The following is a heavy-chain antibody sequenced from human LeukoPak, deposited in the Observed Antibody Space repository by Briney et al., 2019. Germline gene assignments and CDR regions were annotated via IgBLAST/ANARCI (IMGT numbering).Heavy chain of an antibody. V-gene: IGHV1-69*10. CDR3: ARVAPPSGDY. J-gene: IGHJ4*02. CDR2: IIPILGIA. CDR1: GGTFSSYT. Sequence: ASVKVSCKASGGTFSSYTISWVRQAPGPGLEWMGWIIPILGIANYAQKFQGRVTITADKSTSTAYMELSSLRSEATAVYYCARVAPPSGDYWGQGTLLTVSS.